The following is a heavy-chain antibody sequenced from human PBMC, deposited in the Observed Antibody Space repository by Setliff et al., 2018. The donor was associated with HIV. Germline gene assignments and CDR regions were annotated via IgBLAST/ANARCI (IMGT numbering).Heavy chain of an antibody. CDR3: VRAQTSVTFGGTVVKPGNYFDS. V-gene: IGHV4-39*07. D-gene: IGHD3-16*02. CDR1: NDSIRRSNSY. CDR2: IDYTGYA. Sequence: SETLSLTCTVSNDSIRRSNSYWGRIRQPPGKGLEWIGTIDYTGYAFYNPSLKSRITISIDTSKNQFSLRLTSVTAADTAIYYCVRAQTSVTFGGTVVKPGNYFDSWGQGILVTVSS. J-gene: IGHJ4*02.